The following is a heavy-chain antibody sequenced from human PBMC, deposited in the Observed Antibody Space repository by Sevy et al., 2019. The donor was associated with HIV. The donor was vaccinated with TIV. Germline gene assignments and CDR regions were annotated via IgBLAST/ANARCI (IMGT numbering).Heavy chain of an antibody. CDR2: IKQDGSVK. D-gene: IGHD6-13*01. V-gene: IGHV3-7*01. CDR3: VIAIAADGSF. Sequence: GESLKISCAASGFSLNSYWMSWVRQAPGKGLEWVANIKQDGSVKYYVDSVKGRLTISRDNARNLLYLQMNSLRAEDTAFYYCVIAIAADGSFWGQGTLVTVSS. CDR1: GFSLNSYW. J-gene: IGHJ4*02.